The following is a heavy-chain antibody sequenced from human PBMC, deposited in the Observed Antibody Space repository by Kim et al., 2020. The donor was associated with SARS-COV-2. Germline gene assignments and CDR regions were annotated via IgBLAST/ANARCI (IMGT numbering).Heavy chain of an antibody. J-gene: IGHJ4*02. CDR2: INHSGST. V-gene: IGHV4-34*01. CDR1: GGSFSGYY. CDR3: ARLLAPFAS. Sequence: SETLSLTCAVYGGSFSGYYWSWIRQPPGKGLDWIGEINHSGSTNYNPSLKSRVTISVDTSKNKFSLKLSSVTAADTAVYYCARLLAPFASWGQGTLVTVSS.